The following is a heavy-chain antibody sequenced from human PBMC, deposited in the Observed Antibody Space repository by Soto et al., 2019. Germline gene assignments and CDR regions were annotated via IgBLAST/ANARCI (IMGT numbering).Heavy chain of an antibody. CDR1: GYIFTSYA. J-gene: IGHJ4*02. Sequence: ASVKVSCKASGYIFTSYAIHWVRQAPGQRLEWMGWINAGNGNTKYSQKFQGRVTITRDTSASTAYMEVSSLRSEDTAVYYCARDYYYDNSGHFDSWGQGTLVTVS. D-gene: IGHD3-22*01. CDR3: ARDYYYDNSGHFDS. V-gene: IGHV1-3*01. CDR2: INAGNGNT.